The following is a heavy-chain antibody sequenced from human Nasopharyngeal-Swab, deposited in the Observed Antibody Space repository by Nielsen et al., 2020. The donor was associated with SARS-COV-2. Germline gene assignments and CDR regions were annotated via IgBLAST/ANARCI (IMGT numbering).Heavy chain of an antibody. Sequence: GESLKISCAASGFTFSSYWMSWVRQAPGKGLEWVANIKQDGSEKYYVDSVKDRFTISRDNAKNSLFPEMHSLRAEDTAVYHCARVGGSDWNREINWFDPWGQGTLVTVSS. CDR2: IKQDGSEK. CDR3: ARVGGSDWNREINWFDP. D-gene: IGHD6-19*01. V-gene: IGHV3-7*03. J-gene: IGHJ5*02. CDR1: GFTFSSYW.